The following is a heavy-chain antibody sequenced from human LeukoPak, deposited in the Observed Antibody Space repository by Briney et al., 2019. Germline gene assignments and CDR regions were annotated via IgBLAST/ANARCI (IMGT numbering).Heavy chain of an antibody. CDR1: GFTFSSYT. V-gene: IGHV3-48*01. J-gene: IGHJ5*02. D-gene: IGHD6-19*01. CDR3: ARGGWYNWFDP. Sequence: GGSLRLSCAASGFTFSSYTINWVRQAPEKGLEWVADISSSSSTIYYADSVKGRFTISRDNAKNSLYLQMNSLRAEDTAVYYCARGGWYNWFDPWGQGTLVTVSS. CDR2: ISSSSSTI.